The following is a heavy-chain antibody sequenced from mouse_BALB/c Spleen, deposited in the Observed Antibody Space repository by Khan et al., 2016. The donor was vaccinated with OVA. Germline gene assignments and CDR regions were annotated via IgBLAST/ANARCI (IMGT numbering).Heavy chain of an antibody. D-gene: IGHD2-4*01. Sequence: EVQLQESGPGLVKPSQSLSLTCTVTGYSITSDYAWNWIRHFPGNKLEWMGYISYSGSTSYNPSLKSRISITRDTSKNQFFLQLSSVTTEDTATYSCARSRGYDYDAWFAFWGQGTLVTVSA. CDR2: ISYSGST. V-gene: IGHV3-2*02. J-gene: IGHJ3*01. CDR3: ARSRGYDYDAWFAF. CDR1: GYSITSDYA.